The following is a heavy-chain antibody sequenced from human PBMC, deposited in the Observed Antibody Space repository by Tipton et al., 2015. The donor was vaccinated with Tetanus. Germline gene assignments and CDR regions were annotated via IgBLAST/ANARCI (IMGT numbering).Heavy chain of an antibody. CDR3: ARHFQGLGLRFDP. CDR1: GGSISSYY. V-gene: IGHV4-59*08. Sequence: TLSLTCTVSGGSISSYYWSWIRQPPGKGLEWIGSIYYSGSTYYNPSLKSRVTISVDTSKNQFSLKLSSVTAADTAVYYCARHFQGLGLRFDPWGQGTLVTVSS. D-gene: IGHD7-27*01. CDR2: IYYSGST. J-gene: IGHJ5*02.